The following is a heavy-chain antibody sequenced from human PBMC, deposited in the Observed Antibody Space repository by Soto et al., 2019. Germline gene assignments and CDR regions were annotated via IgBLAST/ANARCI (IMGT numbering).Heavy chain of an antibody. J-gene: IGHJ1*01. Sequence: PGGSLRLSCAASGFTFSSYCMHWVRQAPGKGLEWVAVISYDGSNKYYADSVKGRFTISRDNSKNTLYLQMNSLRAEDTAVYYCAKDPYYYDSSGPYFQHWGQGTLVTVSS. CDR1: GFTFSSYC. CDR2: ISYDGSNK. V-gene: IGHV3-30*18. CDR3: AKDPYYYDSSGPYFQH. D-gene: IGHD3-22*01.